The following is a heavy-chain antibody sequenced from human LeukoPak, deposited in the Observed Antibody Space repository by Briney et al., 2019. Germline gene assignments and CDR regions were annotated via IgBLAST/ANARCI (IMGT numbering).Heavy chain of an antibody. D-gene: IGHD6-13*01. V-gene: IGHV4-39*07. Sequence: SETLSLTCTVSGGSISNSNYYWGWIRQPPGKGLEWIGSIYYSGSTYYSPSLKSRVTISVDTSKNQFSLNLNSVTAADTAVYYCARGRGGYSSSWADYWGQGTLDTVSS. CDR3: ARGRGGYSSSWADY. J-gene: IGHJ4*02. CDR2: IYYSGST. CDR1: GGSISNSNYY.